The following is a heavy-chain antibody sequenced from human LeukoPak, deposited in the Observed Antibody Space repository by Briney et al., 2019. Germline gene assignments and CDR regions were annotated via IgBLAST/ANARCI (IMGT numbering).Heavy chain of an antibody. CDR1: GFTFSSYG. CDR3: VTEGGSYYVHTFDY. J-gene: IGHJ4*02. CDR2: IRYDGSYK. D-gene: IGHD1-26*01. V-gene: IGHV3-30*02. Sequence: GGSLRLSXAASGFTFSSYGMHWVRQAPGKGLEWVAFIRYDGSYKYCADSVKGRFTISRDNSKNTLYLQMNSLRAEDTAVYYCVTEGGSYYVHTFDYWGQGTLVTVSS.